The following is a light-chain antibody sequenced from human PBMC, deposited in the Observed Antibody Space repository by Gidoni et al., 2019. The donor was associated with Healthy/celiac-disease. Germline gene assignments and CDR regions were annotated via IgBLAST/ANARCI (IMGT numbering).Light chain of an antibody. Sequence: DIHMNQSPSSLSASVGDRVPITCRASQSISSYLDWYQQKPGNAPKLLIYAASSLQSGVPYRFSGSGSGTDFTLTISSLQPEDFATYYCQQSYSTLWTFGQGTKVEIK. CDR3: QQSYSTLWT. CDR1: QSISSY. CDR2: AAS. V-gene: IGKV1-39*01. J-gene: IGKJ1*01.